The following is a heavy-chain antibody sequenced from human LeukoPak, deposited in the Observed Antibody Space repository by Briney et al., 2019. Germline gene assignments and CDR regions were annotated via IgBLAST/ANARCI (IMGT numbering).Heavy chain of an antibody. V-gene: IGHV1-2*02. CDR2: INPNSGGT. J-gene: IGHJ5*02. CDR1: GYTFTGYY. Sequence: GASVKVSCKASGYTFTGYYMHWVRQAPGQGLEWMGWINPNSGGTNYAQKFQGRVTMTRDTSISTAYMELSRLRSDDTAVYYCARVSSIAAAGNWFDPWGQGTLVTVSS. D-gene: IGHD6-13*01. CDR3: ARVSSIAAAGNWFDP.